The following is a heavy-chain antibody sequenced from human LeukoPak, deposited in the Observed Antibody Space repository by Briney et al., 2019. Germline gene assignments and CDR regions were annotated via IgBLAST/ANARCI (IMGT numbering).Heavy chain of an antibody. CDR1: GFTFDDYA. V-gene: IGHV3-9*01. CDR2: ISWNSGSI. Sequence: GGSLRLSCAASGFTFDDYAMHWVRQAPGKGLEWVSGISWNSGSIGYADSVKGRFTISRDNAKNSLYLQMNGLRAEDTAVYYCARDKDYQLLDYWGQGTLVTVSS. CDR3: ARDKDYQLLDY. J-gene: IGHJ4*02. D-gene: IGHD2-2*01.